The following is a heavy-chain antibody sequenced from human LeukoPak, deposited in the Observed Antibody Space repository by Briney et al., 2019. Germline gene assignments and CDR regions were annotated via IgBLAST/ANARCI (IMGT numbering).Heavy chain of an antibody. Sequence: GGSLRLSCAASGFTFSSYGMHWVRQAPGKGLEWGAVISYDGSNKYYADSVKGRFTISRDNSKNTLYLQMNSLRAEDTAVYYCARAYGSYYYYGMDVWGQGTTVTVSS. CDR1: GFTFSSYG. D-gene: IGHD3-10*01. J-gene: IGHJ6*02. V-gene: IGHV3-30*03. CDR2: ISYDGSNK. CDR3: ARAYGSYYYYGMDV.